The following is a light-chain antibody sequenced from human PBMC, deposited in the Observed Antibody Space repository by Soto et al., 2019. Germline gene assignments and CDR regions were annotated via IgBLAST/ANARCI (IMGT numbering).Light chain of an antibody. J-gene: IGKJ5*01. CDR3: QQYGSSPSIT. Sequence: ESVLTQSPGTLSLSPGERATLSCRASQSVSSSYLAWYQQKPGQAPRLLIYGASSRATGIPDRFSGSGSGTDFTLTISRREPEDFAVYYCQQYGSSPSITFGQGKRLEIK. CDR2: GAS. V-gene: IGKV3-20*01. CDR1: QSVSSSY.